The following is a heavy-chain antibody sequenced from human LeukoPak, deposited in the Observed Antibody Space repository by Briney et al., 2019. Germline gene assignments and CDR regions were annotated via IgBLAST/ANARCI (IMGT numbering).Heavy chain of an antibody. CDR3: ATFWGYCSGGSCYSKYFQH. CDR1: GYTLTELS. CDR2: FDPEDGET. Sequence: ASVKVSCKVTGYTLTELSMHWVRQPPGKGLEWMGGFDPEDGETIYAQKFQGRVTMTEDTSTDTAYMELSSLRSEDTAVYYCATFWGYCSGGSCYSKYFQHWGQGTLVTVSS. D-gene: IGHD2-15*01. V-gene: IGHV1-24*01. J-gene: IGHJ1*01.